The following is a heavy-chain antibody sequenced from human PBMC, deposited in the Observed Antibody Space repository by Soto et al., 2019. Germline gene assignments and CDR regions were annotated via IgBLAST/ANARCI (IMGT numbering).Heavy chain of an antibody. CDR3: ARLPDY. CDR2: IYHSAST. Sequence: SETLSLTCAVSGGSISSGGYSWSWIRQPPGKGLELIGYIYHSASTYYNPSLKSRVTISVDRSKNQLSLKLSSVTAADTAVYYRARLPDYWGQGTLGTVSS. CDR1: GGSISSGGYS. V-gene: IGHV4-30-2*01. J-gene: IGHJ4*02.